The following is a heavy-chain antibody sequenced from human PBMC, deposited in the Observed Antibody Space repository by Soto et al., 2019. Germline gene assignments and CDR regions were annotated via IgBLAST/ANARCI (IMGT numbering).Heavy chain of an antibody. CDR1: GFSLTTDGVG. CDR3: AHSRNLITEDAQVGDFDY. CDR2: IYWDDDE. Sequence: QITLKESGPTLVNPTQTLTLTCSFSGFSLTTDGVGVGWVRQPPGEALEWLALIYWDDDERDSPSLKTRLTLTKPPSKNQVVLIMTNMHPVDTATYYCAHSRNLITEDAQVGDFDYWGQGTLVTVSS. D-gene: IGHD3-10*01. V-gene: IGHV2-5*02. J-gene: IGHJ4*02.